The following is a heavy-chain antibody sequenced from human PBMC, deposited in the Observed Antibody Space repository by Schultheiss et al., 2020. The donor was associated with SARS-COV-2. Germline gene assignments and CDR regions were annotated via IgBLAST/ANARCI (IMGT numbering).Heavy chain of an antibody. CDR1: GGTFSSYA. D-gene: IGHD3-3*01. CDR2: IIPIFGTA. CDR3: ARERVLRFLEWLPDY. V-gene: IGHV1-69*13. Sequence: SVKVSCKASGGTFSSYAISWVRQAPGQGLEWMGGIIPIFGTANYAQKFQGRVTITADESTSTAYMELSSLRSEDTAVYYCARERVLRFLEWLPDYWGQGTLVTVSS. J-gene: IGHJ4*02.